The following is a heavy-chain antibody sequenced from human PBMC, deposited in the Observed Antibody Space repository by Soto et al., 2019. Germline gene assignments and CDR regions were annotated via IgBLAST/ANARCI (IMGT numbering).Heavy chain of an antibody. J-gene: IGHJ6*02. CDR1: GFTSNTYW. CDR3: ARYCGSTRCHYEYYYGMDV. CDR2: IMEDGDKG. Sequence: VQVVESGGGLVQPGGSLRLSCAVSGFTSNTYWMSWVRQAPGKGLEWVANIMEDGDKGYYVDSVKGRFTISRDNAKNSVYLQINSLRAEDTAVYYCARYCGSTRCHYEYYYGMDVWGPGTTVTVSS. V-gene: IGHV3-7*03. D-gene: IGHD2-2*01.